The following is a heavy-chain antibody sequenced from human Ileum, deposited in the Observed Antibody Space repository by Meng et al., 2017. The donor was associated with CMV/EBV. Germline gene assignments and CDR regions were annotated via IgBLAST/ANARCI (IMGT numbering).Heavy chain of an antibody. Sequence: SLNTCCGASSFTLSHYSMYWRRQAPGKGLERVSIISSSGSYIYYADSVKGRFTISRDNTKNSLFLQMNSLRAEDTAVYYCARAESAGGTNNWFDPWGQGTLVTVSS. CDR2: ISSSGSYI. D-gene: IGHD6-13*01. V-gene: IGHV3-21*01. CDR3: ARAESAGGTNNWFDP. J-gene: IGHJ5*02. CDR1: SFTLSHYS.